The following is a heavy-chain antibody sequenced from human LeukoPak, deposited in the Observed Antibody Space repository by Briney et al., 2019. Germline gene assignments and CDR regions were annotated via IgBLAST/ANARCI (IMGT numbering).Heavy chain of an antibody. D-gene: IGHD5-18*01. V-gene: IGHV3-53*01. J-gene: IGHJ6*02. Sequence: PGGSLRLSCAASGFTVSSNYMNWVRQAPGKGLEWVSVIYSGGSTYYADSVKGRFTISRDNSKNTLYLQMNSLRAEDTAVYYCARDLKVLEGQLWHYYGLDVWGQGTTVTVSS. CDR3: ARDLKVLEGQLWHYYGLDV. CDR1: GFTVSSNY. CDR2: IYSGGST.